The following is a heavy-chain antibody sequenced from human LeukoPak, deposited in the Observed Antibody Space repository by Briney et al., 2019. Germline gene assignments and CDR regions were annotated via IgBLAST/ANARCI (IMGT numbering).Heavy chain of an antibody. CDR3: AKDYYDSSGYYFPESYYCGMDV. D-gene: IGHD3-22*01. V-gene: IGHV3-21*01. J-gene: IGHJ6*02. Sequence: PGGSLRLSCAASGFTFSSYSMNWVRQAPGKGLEWVSSISSSSSYIYYADSVKGRFTISRDNAKNSLYLQMNSLRAEDTAVYYCAKDYYDSSGYYFPESYYCGMDVWGQGTTVTVSS. CDR2: ISSSSSYI. CDR1: GFTFSSYS.